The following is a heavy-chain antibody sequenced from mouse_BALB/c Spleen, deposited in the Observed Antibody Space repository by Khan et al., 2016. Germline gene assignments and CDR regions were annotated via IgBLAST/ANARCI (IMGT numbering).Heavy chain of an antibody. Sequence: VQLQQSGAELVKPGASVKLSCLASGFNIKDTYMHWVKQGPEQGLEWIGRIDPATGETKYDPKFQGKATITADTSSNTACLQLSSLTSEDTAVYYCTRGFDFDPFAYWGQGTLVTVST. CDR1: GFNIKDTY. D-gene: IGHD2-4*01. CDR2: IDPATGET. V-gene: IGHV14-3*02. CDR3: TRGFDFDPFAY. J-gene: IGHJ3*01.